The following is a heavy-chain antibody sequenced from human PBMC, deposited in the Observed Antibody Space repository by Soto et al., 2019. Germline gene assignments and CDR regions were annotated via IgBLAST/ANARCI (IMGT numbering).Heavy chain of an antibody. CDR3: ARGKSSPPPANWFDP. D-gene: IGHD6-6*01. CDR2: IYHSGST. Sequence: QVQLQESGPGLVKPSGTLSLTCAVSGGSISSSNWWSWVRQPPGKGLEWIGEIYHSGSTNYNPSLKSRVPISVDKSKNQFSLKLSSVTAADTAVYYCARGKSSPPPANWFDPWGQGTLVTVSS. V-gene: IGHV4-4*02. CDR1: GGSISSSNW. J-gene: IGHJ5*02.